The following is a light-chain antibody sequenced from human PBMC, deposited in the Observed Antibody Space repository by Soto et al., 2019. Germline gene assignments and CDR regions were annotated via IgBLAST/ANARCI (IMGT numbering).Light chain of an antibody. J-gene: IGLJ1*01. CDR3: CSYAGSSTFYV. CDR1: SSDVGGYNY. Sequence: QSALTQPASVSGSPGQSITISCTGTSSDVGGYNYVSWYQQHPGKSPKLMIYEGSKRPSGVSNRFSGSKSGNTAALTISGLQAEDAADYYCCSYAGSSTFYVFGTGTKVTVL. V-gene: IGLV2-23*01. CDR2: EGS.